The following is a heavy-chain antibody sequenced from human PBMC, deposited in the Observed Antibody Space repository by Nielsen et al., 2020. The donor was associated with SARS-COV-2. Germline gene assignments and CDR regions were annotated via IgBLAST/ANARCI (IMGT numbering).Heavy chain of an antibody. J-gene: IGHJ4*02. D-gene: IGHD6-19*01. CDR3: ATKEIPVPGEY. Sequence: SETLSLTCAVSGGSIRNNWWSWVRQAPGKGLEWIGEFSLSGKTDYNPSLKSRVTISADESRNQFSLRLTSVTAADTAVYYCATKEIPVPGEYWGRGTLVTVPS. CDR2: FSLSGKT. CDR1: GGSIRNNW. V-gene: IGHV4-4*02.